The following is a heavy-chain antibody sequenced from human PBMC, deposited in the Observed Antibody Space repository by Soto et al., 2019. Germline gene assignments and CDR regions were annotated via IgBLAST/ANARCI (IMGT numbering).Heavy chain of an antibody. J-gene: IGHJ2*01. Sequence: SETLSLTCAVYGGSFSGYYWSWIRQPPGKGLEWIGEINHSGSTNYNPSLKSRVTISVDTSKNQFSLKLSSVTATDTAVYYCARNLKNYYDIEWYFDLWGRGTLVTVSS. CDR1: GGSFSGYY. D-gene: IGHD3-22*01. CDR3: ARNLKNYYDIEWYFDL. V-gene: IGHV4-34*01. CDR2: INHSGST.